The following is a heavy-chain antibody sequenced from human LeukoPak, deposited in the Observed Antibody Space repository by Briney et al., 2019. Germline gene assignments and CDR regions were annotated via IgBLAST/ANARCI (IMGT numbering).Heavy chain of an antibody. V-gene: IGHV4-34*01. CDR1: GGSFSGYY. D-gene: IGHD3-10*01. J-gene: IGHJ4*02. CDR3: ARSSVWFGEPTLDY. Sequence: SETLSLTCAVYGGSFSGYYWSWIRQPPGKGLEWIGEINHSGSTSYNPSLKSRVTISVDTSKNQFSLKLSSVTAADTAVYYCARSSVWFGEPTLDYWGQGTLVTVSS. CDR2: INHSGST.